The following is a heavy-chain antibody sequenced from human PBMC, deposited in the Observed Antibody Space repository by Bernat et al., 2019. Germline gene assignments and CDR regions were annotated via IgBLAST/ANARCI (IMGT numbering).Heavy chain of an antibody. V-gene: IGHV1-3*01. D-gene: IGHD3-3*01. Sequence: QVQLVQSGAEVKKPGASVKVSCKASGYTFTSYAMHWVRQAPGQRLEWMGWINAGNGNTKYSQKFQSRVTITRDTSASTAYMELSSLRSEDTAVYYCAGDGYDFWSGYPLDYWGQGTLVTVSS. CDR2: INAGNGNT. CDR1: GYTFTSYA. CDR3: AGDGYDFWSGYPLDY. J-gene: IGHJ4*02.